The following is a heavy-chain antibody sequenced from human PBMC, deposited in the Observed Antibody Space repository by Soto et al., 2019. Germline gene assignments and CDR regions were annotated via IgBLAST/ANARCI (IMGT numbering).Heavy chain of an antibody. J-gene: IGHJ4*02. Sequence: QVQLVQSGAEVKKPGASVKVSCKASGYTFTNFGISWVRQAPGQGLEWMGWISAYNGNTNYAQKFQGRVTMTTDTPTRTAYMEVRSLRFDDTAVYYCARGGTPIDSWGQGTLVTVSS. CDR1: GYTFTNFG. CDR2: ISAYNGNT. CDR3: ARGGTPIDS. D-gene: IGHD3-16*01. V-gene: IGHV1-18*01.